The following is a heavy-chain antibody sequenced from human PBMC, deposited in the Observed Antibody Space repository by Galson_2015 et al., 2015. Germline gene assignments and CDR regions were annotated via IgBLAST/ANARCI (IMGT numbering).Heavy chain of an antibody. V-gene: IGHV3-33*01. D-gene: IGHD4-11*01. Sequence: SLRLSCAASGFTFSNYGTHWVRQAPGKGLEWVAVIWYDGSNKYYADSVKGRFTISRDNSKNTLYLQMNSLRAEDTAVYYCARGSSNYLDHYYYMDVWGKGTTVTVSS. CDR2: IWYDGSNK. J-gene: IGHJ6*03. CDR1: GFTFSNYG. CDR3: ARGSSNYLDHYYYMDV.